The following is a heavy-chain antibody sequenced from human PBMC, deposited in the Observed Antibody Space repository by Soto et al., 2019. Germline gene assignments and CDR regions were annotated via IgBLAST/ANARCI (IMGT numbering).Heavy chain of an antibody. CDR3: ARVPDR. CDR2: IYHSGST. J-gene: IGHJ5*02. CDR1: GGSVSSGSYC. V-gene: IGHV4-30-2*01. D-gene: IGHD2-2*01. Sequence: SETLSLTCTVSGGSVSSGSYCWSWIRQPPGKGLECIGYIYHSGSTYYNPSLKSRVTISVDRSKNQFSLKLSSVTAADTAVYYCARVPDRWGQGTLVTVSS.